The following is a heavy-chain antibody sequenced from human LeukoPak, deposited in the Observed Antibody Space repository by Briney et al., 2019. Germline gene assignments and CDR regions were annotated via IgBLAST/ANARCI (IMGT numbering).Heavy chain of an antibody. Sequence: PGGSLRLSCAGSGFTFSSDSMNWVRQAPGKGLEWGSSISSSSSYIYYADSVKGRFTISRDNAKTSLYLQMNSLRAEDTAVYYCAIQLGFLRFDYWGQGTLVTVSS. J-gene: IGHJ4*02. CDR1: GFTFSSDS. V-gene: IGHV3-21*01. CDR2: ISSSSSYI. D-gene: IGHD3-3*02. CDR3: AIQLGFLRFDY.